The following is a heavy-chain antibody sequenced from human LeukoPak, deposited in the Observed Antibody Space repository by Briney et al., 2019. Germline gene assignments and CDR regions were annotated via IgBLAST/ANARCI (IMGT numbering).Heavy chain of an antibody. CDR2: IYYSGST. CDR3: ARDYYDSSGYSKFDY. V-gene: IGHV4-31*03. D-gene: IGHD3-22*01. J-gene: IGHJ4*02. CDR1: GGSISSGGYY. Sequence: SQTLSLTCTVSGGSISSGGYYWSWIRQHPGKGLEWIGYIYYSGSTYYNPSLKSRVTISVDTSKNQFSLKLSSVTAADTAVYYCARDYYDSSGYSKFDYWGQGTLVIVSS.